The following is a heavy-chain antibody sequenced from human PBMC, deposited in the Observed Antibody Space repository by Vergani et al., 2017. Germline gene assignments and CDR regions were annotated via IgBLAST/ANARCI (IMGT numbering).Heavy chain of an antibody. CDR3: ARLTGITQRGYFDY. CDR2: ISAYSGGT. V-gene: IGHV1-18*01. J-gene: IGHJ4*02. CDR1: GYTFSTYG. D-gene: IGHD7-27*01. Sequence: QVQLVQSGAEVKKPGASVKVSCKASGYTFSTYGISWVRQAPGQGLEWMGWISAYSGGTNYAQKFQGRVTMTRDTSISTAYMELSRLRSDDTAVYYCARLTGITQRGYFDYWGQGTLVTVSS.